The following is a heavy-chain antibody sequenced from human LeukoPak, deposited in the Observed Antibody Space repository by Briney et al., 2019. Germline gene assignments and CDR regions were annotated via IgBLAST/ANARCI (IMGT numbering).Heavy chain of an antibody. D-gene: IGHD4-17*01. J-gene: IGHJ4*02. V-gene: IGHV4-30-4*08. CDR2: IYYSGST. CDR1: GGSISSGDYY. Sequence: PSQTLSLTCTVSGGSISSGDYYWSWIRQPPGKGLEWIGYIYYSGSTYYNPSLKSRVTISVDTSKNQFSLKLSSVTAADTAVYYCARGREVYGDSDYWGQGTLVTVSS. CDR3: ARGREVYGDSDY.